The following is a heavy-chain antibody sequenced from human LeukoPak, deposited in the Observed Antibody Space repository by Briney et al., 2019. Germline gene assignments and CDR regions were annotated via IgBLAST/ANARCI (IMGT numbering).Heavy chain of an antibody. CDR3: ARDRGYNYGDFDY. V-gene: IGHV3-48*03. J-gene: IGHJ4*02. Sequence: GGSLRLSCAASGFTFSDYEMTWVRQAPGKGLEWVAYISSSGSTIYYPDSVKGRFTISRDNARNSLYLQMNSLRAEDTALYYCARDRGYNYGDFDYWGQGTLVTVSS. CDR2: ISSSGSTI. D-gene: IGHD5-18*01. CDR1: GFTFSDYE.